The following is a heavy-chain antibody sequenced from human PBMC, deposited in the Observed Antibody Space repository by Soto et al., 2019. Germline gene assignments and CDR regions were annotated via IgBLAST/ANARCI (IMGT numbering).Heavy chain of an antibody. CDR2: IKSKTDGGTT. CDR3: TTPGVVPAAILDYYYYYGMDV. D-gene: IGHD2-2*02. Sequence: LRLSCAASGFTFSNAWMSWVRQAPGKGLEWVGRIKSKTDGGTTDYAAPVKGRFTISRDDSKNTLYLQMNSLKTEDTAVYYCTTPGVVPAAILDYYYYYGMDVWGQGTTVTVSS. V-gene: IGHV3-15*01. CDR1: GFTFSNAW. J-gene: IGHJ6*02.